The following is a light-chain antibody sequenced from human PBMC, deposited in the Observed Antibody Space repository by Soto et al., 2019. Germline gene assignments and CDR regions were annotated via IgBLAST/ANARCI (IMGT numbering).Light chain of an antibody. J-gene: IGLJ2*01. CDR3: SSYAGSNNLVV. Sequence: QSVLTQPPSASGSPGQSVTISCTGTSSDVGGYNYVSWYQQHPGKAPKLMIYEVSKRPSGVPDRFSGSKSGNTASLIVSGLQAEDEADYYCSSYAGSNNLVVFGGGTKLTVL. CDR2: EVS. CDR1: SSDVGGYNY. V-gene: IGLV2-8*01.